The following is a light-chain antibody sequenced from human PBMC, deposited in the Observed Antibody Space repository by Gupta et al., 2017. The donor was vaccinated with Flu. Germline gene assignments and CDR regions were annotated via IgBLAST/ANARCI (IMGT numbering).Light chain of an antibody. CDR3: SSYAGSNNYV. CDR2: EVT. V-gene: IGLV2-8*01. J-gene: IGLJ1*01. Sequence: SVTISCTGTNSDVGGSEYVSWYQQHPGKVPRLIIYEVTKRPSGVPDRFYGSKSGNTASLTVSGLQPEDEADCYCSSYAGSNNYVFGTGTKVTVL. CDR1: NSDVGGSEY.